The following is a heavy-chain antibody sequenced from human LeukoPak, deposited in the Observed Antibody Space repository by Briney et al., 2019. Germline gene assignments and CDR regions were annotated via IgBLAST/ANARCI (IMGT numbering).Heavy chain of an antibody. V-gene: IGHV3-30-3*01. CDR2: ISYDGSNK. J-gene: IGHJ4*02. CDR1: GFTFSIYA. Sequence: GGSLRLSCAGSGFTFSIYAMHWVRQAPGKGLEWVAVISYDGSNKYYADSVKGRFTISRDNSKNTLYLQMNSLRAEDTAVYYCARGQYYYDTSGYYADYWGQGTLVTVSS. D-gene: IGHD3-22*01. CDR3: ARGQYYYDTSGYYADY.